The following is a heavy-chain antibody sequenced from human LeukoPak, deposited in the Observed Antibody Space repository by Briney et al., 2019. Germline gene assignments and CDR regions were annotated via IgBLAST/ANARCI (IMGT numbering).Heavy chain of an antibody. D-gene: IGHD6-19*01. J-gene: IGHJ6*03. CDR2: INHRGST. CDR3: ARVRSSGPYYYYYYMDV. Sequence: PSETLSLTCAVSGGSSSGYYWSWIRQPPGKGLEWIGEINHRGSTNYNPSLKGRVTISVDTSKNHVSLKLSSVTAADTAVYYCARVRSSGPYYYYYYMDVWGKGTTVTVSS. CDR1: GGSSSGYY. V-gene: IGHV4-34*01.